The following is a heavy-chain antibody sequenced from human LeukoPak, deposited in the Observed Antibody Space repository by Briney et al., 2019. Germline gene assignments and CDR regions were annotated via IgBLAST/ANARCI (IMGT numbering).Heavy chain of an antibody. V-gene: IGHV3-48*03. D-gene: IGHD3-10*01. J-gene: IGHJ6*03. CDR2: ISSSGSTI. Sequence: SGGSLRLSCAASGFTFSSYEMNWVRQAPGKGLEWVSYISSSGSTIYYVDSVKGRFTISRDNAKNSLYLQMNSLRAEDTAVYYCARVRHRVSLTPVVRGKDYYMDVWGKGTTVTISS. CDR1: GFTFSSYE. CDR3: ARVRHRVSLTPVVRGKDYYMDV.